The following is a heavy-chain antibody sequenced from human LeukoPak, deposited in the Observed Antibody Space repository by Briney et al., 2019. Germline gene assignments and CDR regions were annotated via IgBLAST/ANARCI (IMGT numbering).Heavy chain of an antibody. J-gene: IGHJ4*02. CDR2: ISPASGDT. D-gene: IGHD3-9*01. V-gene: IGHV1-18*01. Sequence: ASVKVSCKASGYIFTGYGINWVRQAPGQGLEWMGWISPASGDTEYAQKVQGRLTMTTHTSTTTAYMELRSLTSGDTAVYYCASETGFWGQGTRVSVSA. CDR1: GYIFTGYG. CDR3: ASETGF.